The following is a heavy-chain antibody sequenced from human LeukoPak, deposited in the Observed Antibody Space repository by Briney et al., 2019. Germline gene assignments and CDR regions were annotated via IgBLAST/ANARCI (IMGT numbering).Heavy chain of an antibody. V-gene: IGHV4-59*12. Sequence: SETLSLTCTVSGGSISSYYWSWIRQPPGKGLEWIGYIYYSGSTNYNPSLKSRVTISVDTSKNQFSLKLSSVTAADTAVYYCARVQLRAFTIFGVVGLDFDYWGQGTLVTVSS. D-gene: IGHD3-3*01. CDR1: GGSISSYY. CDR3: ARVQLRAFTIFGVVGLDFDY. CDR2: IYYSGST. J-gene: IGHJ4*02.